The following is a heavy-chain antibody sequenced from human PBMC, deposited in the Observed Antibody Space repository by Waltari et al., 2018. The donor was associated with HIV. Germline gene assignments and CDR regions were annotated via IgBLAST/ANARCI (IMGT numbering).Heavy chain of an antibody. CDR1: GLSLSISG. CDR3: AKELSAGYSYYYYGMDV. D-gene: IGHD2-15*01. V-gene: IGHV3-30*02. Sequence: QGQMVESGGGVVQPGGSLRLYCAASGLSLSISGLPWVRQAPGKGLEWVTFIQYDGNTKSYADYVKGRFTISRDNSKNTLYLQMSSLRAEDTAVYYCAKELSAGYSYYYYGMDVWGQGTTVTVSS. J-gene: IGHJ6*02. CDR2: IQYDGNTK.